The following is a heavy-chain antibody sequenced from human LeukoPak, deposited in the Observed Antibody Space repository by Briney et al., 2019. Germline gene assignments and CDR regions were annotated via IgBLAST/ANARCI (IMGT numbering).Heavy chain of an antibody. D-gene: IGHD1-7*01. CDR1: GGSFSGYY. J-gene: IGHJ5*02. CDR3: ARINWNSDP. CDR2: INHSGST. Sequence: SETQSLTCAVYGGSFSGYYWSWIRQPPGKGLEWIGEINHSGSTNYNPSLKSRVTISVDTSKNQFSLKLSSVTAADTAVYYCARINWNSDPWGQGTLVTVSS. V-gene: IGHV4-34*01.